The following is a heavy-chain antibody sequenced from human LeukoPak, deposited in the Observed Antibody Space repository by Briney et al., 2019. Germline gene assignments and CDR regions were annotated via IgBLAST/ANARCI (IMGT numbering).Heavy chain of an antibody. Sequence: ASVKVSCKASGYTFTGYTMDRVRQAPGQGLGWMGWFNPNSGSTNYAQKLQGRVTMTRDTSISTAYMELSRLRSDDTAVYYCARGEVRGAIIGFDAWGQGTLVTVSS. CDR3: ARGEVRGAIIGFDA. D-gene: IGHD3-10*01. CDR2: FNPNSGST. CDR1: GYTFTGYT. J-gene: IGHJ5*02. V-gene: IGHV1-2*02.